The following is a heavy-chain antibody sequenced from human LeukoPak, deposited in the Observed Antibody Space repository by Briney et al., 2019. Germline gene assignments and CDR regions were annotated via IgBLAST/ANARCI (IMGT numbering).Heavy chain of an antibody. Sequence: SETLSLTCTVSGGSISSYYWSWIRQPPGKGLEWIGYIYYSGSTNYNPSLKSRVTISVDTSKNQFSLKLSSVTAADTAVYYCARRGGVGAVDYWGRGTLVTVSS. CDR3: ARRGGVGAVDY. CDR2: IYYSGST. CDR1: GGSISSYY. V-gene: IGHV4-59*01. D-gene: IGHD1-26*01. J-gene: IGHJ4*02.